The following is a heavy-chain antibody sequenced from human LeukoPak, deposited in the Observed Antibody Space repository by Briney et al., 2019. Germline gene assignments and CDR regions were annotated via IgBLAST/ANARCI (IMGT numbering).Heavy chain of an antibody. CDR1: GFTLSSYG. CDR2: IWYDGSNK. J-gene: IGHJ3*02. D-gene: IGHD3-9*01. CDR3: ARDFEAYYDILTGYYKGPFDI. Sequence: GGSLRLSCAASGFTLSSYGMRWVRQAPGEGVEWVAVIWYDGSNKYYADSVKGRFTISRDNSKNTLYLQMNSMRAEDTAVYYCARDFEAYYDILTGYYKGPFDIWGQGTMVTVSS. V-gene: IGHV3-33*01.